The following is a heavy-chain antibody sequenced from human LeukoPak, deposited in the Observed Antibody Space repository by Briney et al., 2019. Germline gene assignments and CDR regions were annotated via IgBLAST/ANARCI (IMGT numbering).Heavy chain of an antibody. V-gene: IGHV3-33*01. D-gene: IGHD5-24*01. CDR3: ARGRDGYNWIDY. Sequence: YPGGSLRLSCAASGFTFSSCGMRWVRQAPGKGLEWVAVIWYDGTNKYYADSVKGRFTISRDNSKNTLYLQMNSLRAEDTAVYYCARGRDGYNWIDYWGQGTLVTVSS. CDR1: GFTFSSCG. J-gene: IGHJ4*02. CDR2: IWYDGTNK.